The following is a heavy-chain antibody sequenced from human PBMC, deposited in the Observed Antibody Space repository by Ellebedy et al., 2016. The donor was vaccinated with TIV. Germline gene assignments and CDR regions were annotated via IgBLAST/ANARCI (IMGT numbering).Heavy chain of an antibody. D-gene: IGHD6-13*01. V-gene: IGHV4-34*01. CDR1: GGSFSGYY. CDR3: ARGLEYSSSSRHDY. J-gene: IGHJ4*02. Sequence: SETLSLXCAVYGGSFSGYYWSWIRQPPGKGLEWIGEINHSGSTNYNPSLKSRVTISVDTSKNQFSLKLSSVTAADTAVYYCARGLEYSSSSRHDYWGQGTLVTVSS. CDR2: INHSGST.